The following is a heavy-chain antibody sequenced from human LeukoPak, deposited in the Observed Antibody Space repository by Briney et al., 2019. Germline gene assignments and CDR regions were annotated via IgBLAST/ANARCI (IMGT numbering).Heavy chain of an antibody. CDR2: ITGSGGGT. Sequence: GGSLRLSCAASGFTFTSYAMSWVRQAPGKGLEWVSTITGSGGGTYYADSAKGRFIISRDNSKTTLYLQMNSLRVEDTAVYYCAKDPTKAVGFSHIDYWGPGTLVTVSS. CDR1: GFTFTSYA. J-gene: IGHJ4*02. CDR3: AKDPTKAVGFSHIDY. V-gene: IGHV3-23*01. D-gene: IGHD5-12*01.